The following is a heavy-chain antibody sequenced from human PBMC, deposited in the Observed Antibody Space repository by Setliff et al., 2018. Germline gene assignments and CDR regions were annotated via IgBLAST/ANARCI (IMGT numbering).Heavy chain of an antibody. V-gene: IGHV1-3*01. D-gene: IGHD2-2*01. CDR3: AREVLPLVREEAFYI. CDR2: INAGNGNT. CDR1: GYSFAKYA. J-gene: IGHJ3*02. Sequence: ASVKVSCKASGYSFAKYALHWVRQAPGRRLEWTGWINAGNGNTKCSQNFQGRVTITRDTSASTAYVELSSLRSEDTAVYYCAREVLPLVREEAFYIWGQGTMVT.